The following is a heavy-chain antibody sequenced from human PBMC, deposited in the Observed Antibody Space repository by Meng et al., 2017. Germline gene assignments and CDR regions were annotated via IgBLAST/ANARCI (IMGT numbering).Heavy chain of an antibody. CDR3: ARVPYYGSGSYQYNWFDP. Sequence: LQESGPGLVKPSVTLSLTCTVSGGSISSSSYYWGWIRQPPGKGLEWIGSIYYSGSTYYNPSLKSRVTISVDTSKNQFSLKLSSVTAADTAVYYCARVPYYGSGSYQYNWFDPWGQGTLVTVSS. J-gene: IGHJ5*02. D-gene: IGHD3-10*01. CDR1: GGSISSSSYY. V-gene: IGHV4-39*07. CDR2: IYYSGST.